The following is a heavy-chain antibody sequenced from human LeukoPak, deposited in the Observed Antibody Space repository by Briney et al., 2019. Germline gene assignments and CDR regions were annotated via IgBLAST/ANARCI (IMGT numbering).Heavy chain of an antibody. CDR1: GYTFPTSG. CDR2: IIPIFGTA. CDR3: ARNHRSTRITIFGVVEYYFDY. V-gene: IGHV1-69*05. J-gene: IGHJ4*02. D-gene: IGHD3-3*01. Sequence: ASVKVSCKASGYTFPTSGISWVRQAPGQGLEWMGGIIPIFGTANYAQKFQGRVTITTDESTSTAYMELSSLRSEDTAVYYCARNHRSTRITIFGVVEYYFDYWGQGTLVTVSS.